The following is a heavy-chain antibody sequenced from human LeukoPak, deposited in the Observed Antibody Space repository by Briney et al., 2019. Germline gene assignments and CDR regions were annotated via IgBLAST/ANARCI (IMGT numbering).Heavy chain of an antibody. CDR1: GYGFTSYW. CDR2: IYPGDSDT. V-gene: IGHV5-51*01. D-gene: IGHD3-22*01. CDR3: ARRRPLSYYYDSSGYYPGWFDY. J-gene: IGHJ4*02. Sequence: GESLKISCKGSGYGFTSYWIGWVRQMPGKGLEWMGIIYPGDSDTRYSPSFQGQVTISADKSISTAYLQWSSLKASDTAMYYCARRRPLSYYYDSSGYYPGWFDYWGQGTLVTVSS.